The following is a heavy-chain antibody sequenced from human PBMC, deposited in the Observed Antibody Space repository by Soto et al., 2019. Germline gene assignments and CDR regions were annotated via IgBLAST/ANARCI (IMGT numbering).Heavy chain of an antibody. CDR1: GFTFSDYY. J-gene: IGHJ4*02. CDR2: LSSDGGTI. D-gene: IGHD3-9*01. Sequence: QVQLVESGGGLVKPGGSLRLSCAATGFTFSDYYMSWIRQAPGKRLEWVSYLSSDGGTIYYADSVKGRFTISRDNAKNSLYLQMNSLRAEDTAVYYCVREIYDVLTGYYISDFDHWGQGALVTVSS. V-gene: IGHV3-11*01. CDR3: VREIYDVLTGYYISDFDH.